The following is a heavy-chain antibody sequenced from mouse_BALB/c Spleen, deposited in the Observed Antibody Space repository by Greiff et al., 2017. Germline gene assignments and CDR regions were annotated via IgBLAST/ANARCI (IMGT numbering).Heavy chain of an antibody. V-gene: IGHV1S81*02. CDR2: INPSNGRT. CDR3: ANYYAMDY. CDR1: GYTFTSYW. J-gene: IGHJ4*01. Sequence: VQLQQPGAELVKPGASVKLSCKASGYTFTSYWMHWVKQRPGQGLEWIGEINPSNGRTNYNEKFKSKATLTVDKSSSTAYMQLSSLTSEDSAVYYCANYYAMDYWGQGTSVTVSS.